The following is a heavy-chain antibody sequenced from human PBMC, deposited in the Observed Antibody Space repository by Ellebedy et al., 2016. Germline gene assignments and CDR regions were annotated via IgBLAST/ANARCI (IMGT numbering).Heavy chain of an antibody. CDR3: ARDVALYSSSPSFDS. CDR1: DGSVDTYY. Sequence: SETLSLXCTVSDGSVDTYYWTWIRQGPGKGLEWIGYVFYGGSTKYNPSLRSRVTISLDPSKNRFSLKVTSVAAADTAVYYCARDVALYSSSPSFDSWGQGTLVTVSS. J-gene: IGHJ4*02. CDR2: VFYGGST. V-gene: IGHV4-59*02. D-gene: IGHD6-6*01.